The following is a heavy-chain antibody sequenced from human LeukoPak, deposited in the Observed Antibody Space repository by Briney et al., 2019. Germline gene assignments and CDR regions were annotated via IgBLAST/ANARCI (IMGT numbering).Heavy chain of an antibody. J-gene: IGHJ4*02. D-gene: IGHD3-22*01. V-gene: IGHV1-8*01. CDR3: ARPIPIYDSSGYYPLDY. CDR2: MNPNSGNT. CDR1: GYTFTSYD. Sequence: GASVKVSCKASGYTFTSYDIDWVRQATGQGLEWMGWMNPNSGNTGYAQKFQGRVTMTRATSISTAYMELSSLGSEDTAVYYCARPIPIYDSSGYYPLDYWGQGTLVTVSS.